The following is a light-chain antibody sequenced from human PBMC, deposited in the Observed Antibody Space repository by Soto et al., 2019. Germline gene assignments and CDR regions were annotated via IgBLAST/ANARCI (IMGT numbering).Light chain of an antibody. Sequence: EIVLTQSPATLSLSPGERATLSCRARQSVSSYLAWYQQKPGQAPRLLIYDASNRATGIPARFSGSGSGTDFTLTISSLEAEDFAVYYCQQRSNWPPRLTVGGGTKVEIK. CDR1: QSVSSY. V-gene: IGKV3-11*01. CDR2: DAS. J-gene: IGKJ4*01. CDR3: QQRSNWPPRLT.